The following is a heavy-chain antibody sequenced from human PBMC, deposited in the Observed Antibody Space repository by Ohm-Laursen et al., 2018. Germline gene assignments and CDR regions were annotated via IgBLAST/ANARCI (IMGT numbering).Heavy chain of an antibody. CDR2: IYYTGST. CDR1: GGSVSGSSYY. Sequence: SETLSLTCTVSGGSVSGSSYYWSWIRQPPGKGLEWISYIYYTGSTNYNPSLKSRVTISIDTSKNQFSLKLSSVTAADTAVYYCARGTGAYDLRYFDYWGQGTRVTVSS. J-gene: IGHJ4*02. CDR3: ARGTGAYDLRYFDY. D-gene: IGHD5-12*01. V-gene: IGHV4-61*01.